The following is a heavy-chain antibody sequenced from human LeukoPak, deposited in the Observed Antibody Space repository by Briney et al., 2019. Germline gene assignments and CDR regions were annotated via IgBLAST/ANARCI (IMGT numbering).Heavy chain of an antibody. D-gene: IGHD2-2*01. CDR3: ARDYCSSTSCLFDY. V-gene: IGHV1-2*06. J-gene: IGHJ4*02. Sequence: ASVKVSCRASGYTFTGYHIHWVRQAPGQGLEWMGRINPNSGDTNYAQNFQGRVTMTRDTSINTAFMELSRLRSDDTAVYYCARDYCSSTSCLFDYWGQGTLVTVSS. CDR1: GYTFTGYH. CDR2: INPNSGDT.